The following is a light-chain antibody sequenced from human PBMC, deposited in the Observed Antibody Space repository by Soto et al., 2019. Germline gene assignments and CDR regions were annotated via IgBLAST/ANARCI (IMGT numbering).Light chain of an antibody. CDR2: DAS. CDR1: QSISSW. J-gene: IGKJ5*01. Sequence: DIQMPQSPSTLSASVGDRVTITCRASQSISSWLAWYQQKPGKAPKLLIYDASSLESGVPSRFSGSGSGTEFTLTINSLQADDFATYYCQQHNIFSITFGQGTRLEIK. CDR3: QQHNIFSIT. V-gene: IGKV1-5*01.